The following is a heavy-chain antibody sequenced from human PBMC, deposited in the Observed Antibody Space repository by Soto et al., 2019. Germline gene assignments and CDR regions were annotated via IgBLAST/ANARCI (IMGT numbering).Heavy chain of an antibody. J-gene: IGHJ4*02. CDR1: GYSISSGDYY. D-gene: IGHD1-26*01. CDR2: INYSGST. CDR3: ARDRGGSYYLDY. V-gene: IGHV4-30-4*01. Sequence: QVQLQESGPGLVKPSQTLSLTCIVSGYSISSGDYYWSWIRPPPGKGLEWNGYINYSGSTYYNPSLKSRVTMSVDTSKNQFSLKLTSVTAADTAVYYCARDRGGSYYLDYWGQGTLVTVSS.